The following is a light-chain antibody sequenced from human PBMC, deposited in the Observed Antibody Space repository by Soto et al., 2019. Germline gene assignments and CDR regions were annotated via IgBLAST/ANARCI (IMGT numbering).Light chain of an antibody. CDR1: QTIGSSS. CDR3: KQYSGSPRT. Sequence: DIVLTQATGTLSLSPRERSPLSCRASQTIGSSSLAWYQNQLGQPPRLLIHGASNRATGIPDRFSGSGSGTDVTLTISRLEPADFALYYCKQYSGSPRTLGQFTKVDTK. CDR2: GAS. J-gene: IGKJ1*01. V-gene: IGKV3-20*01.